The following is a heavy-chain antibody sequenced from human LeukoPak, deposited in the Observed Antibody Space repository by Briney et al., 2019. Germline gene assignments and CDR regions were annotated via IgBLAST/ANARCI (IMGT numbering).Heavy chain of an antibody. CDR3: AKENRYGTGRSDCYYYGMDV. V-gene: IGHV3-7*01. CDR1: GFTFSGHW. CDR2: IKQDGSDK. D-gene: IGHD3-10*01. J-gene: IGHJ6*02. Sequence: GGSLRLSCAASGFTFSGHWMSWVRRAPGKGLERVGNIKQDGSDKYYADSVKGRFTISRDNSKNTLYLQMNSLRAVDTAVYYCAKENRYGTGRSDCYYYGMDVWGQGTTVTVSS.